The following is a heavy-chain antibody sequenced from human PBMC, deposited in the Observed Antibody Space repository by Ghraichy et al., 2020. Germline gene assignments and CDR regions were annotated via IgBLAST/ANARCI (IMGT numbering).Heavy chain of an antibody. CDR2: IKEDGSEK. Sequence: GGSLRLSCAASEFTFSSYWMSWVRQAPGKGLEWVANIKEDGSEKYYVDSVKGRFTISRDNAKNSLYLQMNSLRAEDTAVYYCARTGRLCRSTSCYVYYWGQRTLVAFSS. CDR1: EFTFSSYW. J-gene: IGHJ4*02. CDR3: ARTGRLCRSTSCYVYY. D-gene: IGHD2-2*01. V-gene: IGHV3-7*01.